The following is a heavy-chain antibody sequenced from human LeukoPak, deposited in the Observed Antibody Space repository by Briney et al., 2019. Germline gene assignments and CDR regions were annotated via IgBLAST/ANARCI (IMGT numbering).Heavy chain of an antibody. CDR2: IKQDGSEK. Sequence: GGSLRLSCAASGFTFGTYWMSWVRQAPGKGLEWVANIKQDGSEKYYVDSVKGRFTISRDNAKNSLYLQMNSLRAEDTAVYYCARGSGTGFDYWGQGTLVTVSS. D-gene: IGHD2-8*02. J-gene: IGHJ4*02. CDR3: ARGSGTGFDY. V-gene: IGHV3-7*01. CDR1: GFTFGTYW.